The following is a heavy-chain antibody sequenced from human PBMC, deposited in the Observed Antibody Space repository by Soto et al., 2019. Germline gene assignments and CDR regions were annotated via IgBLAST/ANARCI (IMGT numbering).Heavy chain of an antibody. CDR1: GGSISSYY. J-gene: IGHJ5*02. Sequence: SETLSLTCTVSGGSISSYYWSWIRQPPGKGLGWIGYIYYSGSTNYNPSVKSRVTISVDTSKNQFSLKLSSVTAADTAVYYCARDARERGGHNWFDPWGQGTLVTVSS. CDR3: ARDARERGGHNWFDP. D-gene: IGHD2-15*01. V-gene: IGHV4-59*01. CDR2: IYYSGST.